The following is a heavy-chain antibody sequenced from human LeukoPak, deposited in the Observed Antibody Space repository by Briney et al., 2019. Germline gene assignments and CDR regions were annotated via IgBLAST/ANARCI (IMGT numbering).Heavy chain of an antibody. CDR1: GFTFSTYA. CDR2: ISGSGDTT. CDR3: AKTFIFGGDHFQH. Sequence: GGSLRLSCAASGFTFSTYAMSWVRQAPGKGLEWVSGISGSGDTTYYADSVKGRFTISRDNSKNTPYLQMSSLRADDTAVYYCAKTFIFGGDHFQHWGQGTLVTVFS. D-gene: IGHD2-21*02. J-gene: IGHJ1*01. V-gene: IGHV3-23*01.